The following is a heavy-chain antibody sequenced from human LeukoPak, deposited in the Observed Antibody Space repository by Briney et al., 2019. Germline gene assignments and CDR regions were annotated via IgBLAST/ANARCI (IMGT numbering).Heavy chain of an antibody. V-gene: IGHV1-69*06. J-gene: IGHJ3*02. Sequence: SVKVSCKASGGTFSSYAISWVRQAPGQGLEWMGGIIPIFGTANYAQKFQGRVTITADKSTSTAYMELSSLRSEDTAVYYCAKDPPIYYYDSSLANAFDIWGQGTMVTVSS. CDR3: AKDPPIYYYDSSLANAFDI. CDR1: GGTFSSYA. D-gene: IGHD3-22*01. CDR2: IIPIFGTA.